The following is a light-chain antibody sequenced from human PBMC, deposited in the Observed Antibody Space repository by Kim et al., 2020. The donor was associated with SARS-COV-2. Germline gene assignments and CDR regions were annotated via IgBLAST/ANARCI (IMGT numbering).Light chain of an antibody. CDR1: QSISRY. V-gene: IGKV1-39*01. J-gene: IGKJ1*01. CDR3: QQSYTALTWT. CDR2: AAS. Sequence: SVGDRVIITCRASQSISRYLNWYQQKPGKAPKLLIYAASSLQSGVPTRFSGSGSGTDFTLTISSLQPEDFATYYCQQSYTALTWTFGQGTKVEIK.